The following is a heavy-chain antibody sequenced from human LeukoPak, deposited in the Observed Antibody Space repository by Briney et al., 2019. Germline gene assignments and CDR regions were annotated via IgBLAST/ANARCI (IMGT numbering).Heavy chain of an antibody. J-gene: IGHJ4*02. CDR1: GFTFSSYA. CDR3: ASSLSSNWVY. D-gene: IGHD6-13*01. CDR2: ISYDGSNK. V-gene: IGHV3-30-3*01. Sequence: GGSLRLSCAASGFTFSSYAMHWVRQAPGKGLEWVAVISYDGSNKYYADSVKGRFTISRDNSKNTLYLQMNSLRAEDTAVYYCASSLSSNWVYWGQGTLVTVSS.